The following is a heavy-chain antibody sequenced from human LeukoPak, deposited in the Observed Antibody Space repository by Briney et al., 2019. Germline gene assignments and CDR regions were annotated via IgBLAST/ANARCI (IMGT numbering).Heavy chain of an antibody. CDR2: INHSGST. D-gene: IGHD3-9*01. Sequence: SETLSLTCDVYGGSFSGYYWSWIRQPPGKGLEWIGEINHSGSTNYNPSIKSRVTISVDTSKNQFSLKLSSVTAADTAVYYCARGLGRWILTGYYPLYFDYWGQGTLVTVSS. CDR3: ARGLGRWILTGYYPLYFDY. CDR1: GGSFSGYY. V-gene: IGHV4-34*01. J-gene: IGHJ4*02.